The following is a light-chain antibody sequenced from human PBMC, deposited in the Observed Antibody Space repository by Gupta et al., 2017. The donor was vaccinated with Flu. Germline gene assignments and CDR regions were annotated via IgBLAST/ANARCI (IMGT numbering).Light chain of an antibody. V-gene: IGLV2-23*01. CDR2: KGS. CDR3: CSYAGTSAMV. J-gene: IGLJ2*01. Sequence: QSALTQPASVSGSPGQSIPISCTGTSSDVGNYNFVSWYQQHPGKAPKLIIYKGSQRPSGISNRFSGSKSGNTASLTISGLQAEDEADYHCCSYAGTSAMVFGGGTKVTVL. CDR1: SSDVGNYNF.